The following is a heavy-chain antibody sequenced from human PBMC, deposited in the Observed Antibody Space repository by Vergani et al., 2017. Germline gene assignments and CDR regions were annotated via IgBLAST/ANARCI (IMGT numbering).Heavy chain of an antibody. J-gene: IGHJ6*03. D-gene: IGHD5-24*01. Sequence: QVQLVESGGGIVQPGRSLRLSCVASGFTFSSHAIHWVRRAPGKGLEWVAVISTDGTKKYYGDSVKGRFTISRDNSKKTLDLQMNSLRTEDSAVYYCAKAGSVASESLQYNFHMGVWGKGATVTVS. CDR2: ISTDGTKK. CDR1: GFTFSSHA. V-gene: IGHV3-30*18. CDR3: AKAGSVASESLQYNFHMGV.